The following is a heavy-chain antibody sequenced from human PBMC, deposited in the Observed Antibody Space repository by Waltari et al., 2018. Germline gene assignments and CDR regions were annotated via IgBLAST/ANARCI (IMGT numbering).Heavy chain of an antibody. Sequence: QVQLQQWGAGLLKPSETLSLLCAVYGGSFCVYYWSWLREPPGRGLGGIGEINHSGSTNYNPSLKSRVTISVDTSKNQFSLKLSSVTAADTAVYYCAREWGAKYYYDSSGYFRYYFDYWGQGTLVTVSS. CDR3: AREWGAKYYYDSSGYFRYYFDY. CDR1: GGSFCVYY. D-gene: IGHD3-22*01. V-gene: IGHV4-34*01. CDR2: INHSGST. J-gene: IGHJ4*02.